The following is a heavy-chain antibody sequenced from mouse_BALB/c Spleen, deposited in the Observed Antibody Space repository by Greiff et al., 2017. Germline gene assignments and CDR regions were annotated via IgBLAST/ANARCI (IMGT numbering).Heavy chain of an antibody. CDR3: ARDDGYYGWFAY. V-gene: IGHV5-17*02. CDR2: ISSGSSTI. CDR1: GFTFSSFG. D-gene: IGHD2-3*01. J-gene: IGHJ3*01. Sequence: EVHLVESGGGLVQPGGSRKLSCAASGFTFSSFGMHWVRQAPEKGLEWVAYISSGSSTIYYADTVKGRFTISRDNPKNTLFLQMTSLRSEDTAMYYCARDDGYYGWFAYWGQGTLVTVSA.